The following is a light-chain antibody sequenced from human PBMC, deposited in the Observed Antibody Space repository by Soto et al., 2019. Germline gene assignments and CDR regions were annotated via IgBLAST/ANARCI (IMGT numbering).Light chain of an antibody. CDR2: AAS. Sequence: DIQLTQSPSFLSASVGDRVTITCRASQGITSYLAWYQQKPGKAPKLLIYAASTLQSGVPSRFSGSGSGTEFTLPISSLQPEDFATYYCQQLNSYPPLFTFGPGTKVDIK. CDR1: QGITSY. CDR3: QQLNSYPPLFT. V-gene: IGKV1-9*01. J-gene: IGKJ3*01.